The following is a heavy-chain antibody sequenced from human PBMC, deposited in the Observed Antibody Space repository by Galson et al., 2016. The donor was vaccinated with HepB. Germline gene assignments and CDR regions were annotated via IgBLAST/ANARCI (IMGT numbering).Heavy chain of an antibody. CDR1: GFTLSSYA. CDR2: INNRGYST. D-gene: IGHD5-12*01. CDR3: AKGVYVDAAPDS. V-gene: IGHV3-23*01. J-gene: IGHJ4*02. Sequence: SLRLSCAASGFTLSSYAMNWVRQAPGKGLEWLSVINNRGYSTYYADSVKGRFTISRDNSNNTLYLQMNNLRVEDTALYYCAKGVYVDAAPDSWGQGTLVTVSS.